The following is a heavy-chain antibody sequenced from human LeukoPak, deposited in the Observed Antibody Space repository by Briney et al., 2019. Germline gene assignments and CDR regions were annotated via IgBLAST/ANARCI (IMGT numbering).Heavy chain of an antibody. CDR2: ILPSIGGT. CDR3: TRGRYQLLWGDY. V-gene: IGHV1-2*02. CDR1: GYTFTDYY. D-gene: IGHD2-15*01. J-gene: IGHJ4*02. Sequence: ASVKVACKASGYTFTDYYIHWVRQAPGQGLEWMGWILPSIGGTHYAQAFQGRVTMTSDTSISTAYMDLSDLTSDDTAVYFCTRGRYQLLWGDYWGQGTLVTVS.